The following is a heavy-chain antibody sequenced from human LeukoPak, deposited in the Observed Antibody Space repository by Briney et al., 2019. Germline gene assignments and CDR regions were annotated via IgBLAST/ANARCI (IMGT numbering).Heavy chain of an antibody. J-gene: IGHJ4*02. V-gene: IGHV4-61*01. CDR3: ARHGPDSGSSYATYYFDY. CDR2: IYYSGST. D-gene: IGHD1-26*01. CDR1: GGSVSSGSYY. Sequence: SETLSLTCTVSGGSVSSGSYYWSWIRQPPGKGLEWIVYIYYSGSTNYNPSLKSRVTISVDTSKNQFSLKLSSVTAADTAVYYCARHGPDSGSSYATYYFDYWGQGTLVTVSS.